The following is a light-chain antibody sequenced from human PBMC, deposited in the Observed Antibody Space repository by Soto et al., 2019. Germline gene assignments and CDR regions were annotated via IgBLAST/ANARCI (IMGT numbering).Light chain of an antibody. V-gene: IGKV1-5*01. CDR1: QSISSW. CDR2: DAS. Sequence: DIPITHSPPSLAASLRDRVAIXCRASQSISSWLAWYQQKPGKAPKLLIYDASNLESGVPSRFSGGGSGTEFSLTISSLQPDDFATYYCQQYNYFWAFGQGTKVDI. J-gene: IGKJ1*01. CDR3: QQYNYFWA.